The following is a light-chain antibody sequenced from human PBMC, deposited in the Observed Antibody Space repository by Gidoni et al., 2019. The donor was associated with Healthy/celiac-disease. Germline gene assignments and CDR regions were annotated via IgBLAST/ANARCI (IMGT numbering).Light chain of an antibody. Sequence: DIQMTQYPSSLSASVGDRVTITCRASQGINSSLDWYQQKPGKAPKLLIYAAFSLQSGVTSRFSGSGSGIDLTLTISSPQPEAFATYYCQQATSFPLTFGGGAKVEIK. V-gene: IGKV1-12*01. CDR3: QQATSFPLT. CDR2: AAF. CDR1: QGINSS. J-gene: IGKJ4*01.